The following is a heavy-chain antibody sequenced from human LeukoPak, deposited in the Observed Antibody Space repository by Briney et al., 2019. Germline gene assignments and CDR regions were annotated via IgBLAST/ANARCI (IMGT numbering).Heavy chain of an antibody. Sequence: GGSLRLSCSASGFTFNDYAMHWVRQAPGKGLEWVSGISWDSGIIGYVDSVKGRFTISRDNAKNSLSLQMNSLRPEDTAFYYCAKGVKWFGEGMAVDWGQGTLVTVSS. D-gene: IGHD3-10*01. V-gene: IGHV3-9*01. J-gene: IGHJ4*02. CDR1: GFTFNDYA. CDR2: ISWDSGII. CDR3: AKGVKWFGEGMAVD.